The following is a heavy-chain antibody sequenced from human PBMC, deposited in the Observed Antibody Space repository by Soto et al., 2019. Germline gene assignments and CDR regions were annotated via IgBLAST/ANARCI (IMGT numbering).Heavy chain of an antibody. CDR2: LYTGTDT. J-gene: IGHJ4*02. CDR1: GFTVSSTY. D-gene: IGHD2-21*02. V-gene: IGHV3-53*01. Sequence: GGSLRLSCAASGFTVSSTYLTWVRQAPGKGLEWVAILYTGTDTVYADSVKGRFTISRDSSKNTLYLQVNSLRAEDTAVYYCAKDQTDVTLFDYWGQGTLVTVSS. CDR3: AKDQTDVTLFDY.